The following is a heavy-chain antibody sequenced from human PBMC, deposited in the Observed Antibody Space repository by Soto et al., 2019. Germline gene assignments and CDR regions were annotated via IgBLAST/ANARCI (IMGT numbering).Heavy chain of an antibody. CDR3: ARDLRPTVTTERSEGWYFDL. CDR2: ISSSSSTI. CDR1: GFTFSSYS. V-gene: IGHV3-48*01. J-gene: IGHJ2*01. Sequence: EVQLVESGGGLVQPGGSLRLSCAASGFTFSSYSMNWVRQAPGKGLEWVSYISSSSSTIYYADSVKGRFTISRDNAKNSLYLQMNSLRAEDTAVYYCARDLRPTVTTERSEGWYFDLWGRGTLVTVSS. D-gene: IGHD4-17*01.